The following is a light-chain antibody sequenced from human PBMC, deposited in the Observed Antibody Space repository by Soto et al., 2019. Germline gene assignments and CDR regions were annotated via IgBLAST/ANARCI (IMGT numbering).Light chain of an antibody. CDR2: GAS. CDR3: QQYNNWWT. J-gene: IGKJ1*01. Sequence: MPQSPYTLSVSPGERATLSCRASQSVSSNLAWYQQKPGQAPRLLIYGASTRATGIPARFSGSGSGTEFTLTISSLQSEDFAVYYCQQYNNWWTVGQGTKVDIK. V-gene: IGKV3-15*01. CDR1: QSVSSN.